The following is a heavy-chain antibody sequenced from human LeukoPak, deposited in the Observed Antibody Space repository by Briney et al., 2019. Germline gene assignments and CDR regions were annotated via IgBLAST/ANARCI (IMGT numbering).Heavy chain of an antibody. V-gene: IGHV3-23*01. CDR3: AGGAGVYYYGMDV. Sequence: GGSLRLSCAASGFTFSNYGLSWVRQAPGKGLEWVSAISGGGSATYYADSVKSSFTFSRDNSKNTLFLQMNTLRADDTAVYYCAGGAGVYYYGMDVWGQGTSVTVSS. CDR1: GFTFSNYG. J-gene: IGHJ6*02. CDR2: ISGGGSAT.